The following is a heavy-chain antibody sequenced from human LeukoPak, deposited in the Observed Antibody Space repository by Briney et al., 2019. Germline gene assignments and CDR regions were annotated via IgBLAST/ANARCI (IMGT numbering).Heavy chain of an antibody. V-gene: IGHV3-23*01. J-gene: IGHJ4*02. CDR3: AKVSCTGGTCSSFAY. D-gene: IGHD2-8*02. CDR1: GFTFSSFV. Sequence: PGGSLRLSCAASGFTFSSFVMSWVRHAPGKGLEWVSSISGSGVYKYYTDSVKGRFTISRDNYKNTLYVQMNSLRAEDTAVYYCAKVSCTGGTCSSFAYWGQGTLATVSS. CDR2: ISGSGVYK.